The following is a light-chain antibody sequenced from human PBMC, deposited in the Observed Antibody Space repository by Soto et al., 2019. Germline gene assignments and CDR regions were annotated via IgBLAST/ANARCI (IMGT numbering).Light chain of an antibody. V-gene: IGKV3-11*01. CDR1: QSIHTS. Sequence: VLTQSPATLSLSPGERATLSCRASQSIHTSLAWYQQKPGQPPRLVVYDSTLRANGVPDRFGGSRSETEFTLTINNLAPEDFAVYYCQQRNVWPPITFGQGTRLEI. CDR3: QQRNVWPPIT. J-gene: IGKJ5*01. CDR2: DST.